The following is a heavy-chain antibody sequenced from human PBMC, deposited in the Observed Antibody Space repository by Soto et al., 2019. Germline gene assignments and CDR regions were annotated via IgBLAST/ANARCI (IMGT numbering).Heavy chain of an antibody. CDR2: IYYSGST. CDR3: ASTLYYYDSSGYYPDAFDI. V-gene: IGHV4-31*03. J-gene: IGHJ3*02. Sequence: ILWLTVSVSGAAISSSGYSWSWIRQHPGKGLEWIGYIYYSGSTYYNPSLKSRVTISVDTSKNQFSLKLSSVTAADTAVYYCASTLYYYDSSGYYPDAFDIWGQGTMVTVSS. CDR1: GAAISSSGYS. D-gene: IGHD3-22*01.